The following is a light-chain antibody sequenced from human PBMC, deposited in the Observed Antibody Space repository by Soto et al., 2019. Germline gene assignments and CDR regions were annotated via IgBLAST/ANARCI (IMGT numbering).Light chain of an antibody. CDR2: GAS. V-gene: IGKV3-20*01. J-gene: IGKJ1*01. CDR3: QQYGNSPWT. Sequence: EIVLTQSPGTLSVSPGERGTLSCSASQSVSRSYIAWYQQKPGQAPSLLIYGASTRATGIPERFSGSASGTDFNLTISGLGPKDIAVYYGQQYGNSPWTFGQGTNVELK. CDR1: QSVSRSY.